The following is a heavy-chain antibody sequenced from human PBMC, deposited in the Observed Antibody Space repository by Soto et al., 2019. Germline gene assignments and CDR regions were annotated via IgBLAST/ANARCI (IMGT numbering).Heavy chain of an antibody. Sequence: TATLTHTYVVSEVSLSGYYWSWIREPPGTGLEWIGEINYSGSTKFNPSLKSRVTLSIDTSKDQFSLRLSSVTAADTAVYYCATDSGGLLGGESSFYGENDSGDVWDQGTLVSVS. CDR2: INYSGST. CDR1: EVSLSGYY. V-gene: IGHV4-34*01. CDR3: ATDSGGLLGGESSFYGENDSGDV. D-gene: IGHD3-16*02. J-gene: IGHJ3*01.